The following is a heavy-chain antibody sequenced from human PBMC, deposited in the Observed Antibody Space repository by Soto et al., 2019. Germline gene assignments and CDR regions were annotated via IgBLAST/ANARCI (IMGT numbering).Heavy chain of an antibody. Sequence: GGSLRLSCAASGFTFSSYAMSWVRQAPGKGLEWVSAISGSGGSTYYADSVKGRFTISRDNSKNTLYLQMDSLRAEDTAVYYCAKDELGITMVPLYFDYWGQGTLVTVSS. CDR3: AKDELGITMVPLYFDY. V-gene: IGHV3-23*01. CDR2: ISGSGGST. D-gene: IGHD3-10*01. CDR1: GFTFSSYA. J-gene: IGHJ4*02.